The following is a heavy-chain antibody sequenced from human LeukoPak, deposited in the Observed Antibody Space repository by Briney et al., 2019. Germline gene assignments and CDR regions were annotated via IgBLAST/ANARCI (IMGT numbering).Heavy chain of an antibody. CDR3: ASTASSGYYGGPQVDY. CDR1: GGSISSYY. J-gene: IGHJ4*02. CDR2: IYYSGST. V-gene: IGHV4-59*01. Sequence: PSETLSLTCTVSGGSISSYYWSWIRQPSGKGLEWIGYIYYSGSTNYNPSLKSRVTISVDTSKNQFSLKLSSVTAADTAVYYCASTASSGYYGGPQVDYWGQGTLVTVSS. D-gene: IGHD3-22*01.